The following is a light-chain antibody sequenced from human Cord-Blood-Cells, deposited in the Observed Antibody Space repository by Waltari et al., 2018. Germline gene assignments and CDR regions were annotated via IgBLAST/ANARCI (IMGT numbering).Light chain of an antibody. CDR2: DAS. V-gene: IGKV3-11*01. J-gene: IGKJ2*01. CDR1: QCDSNY. CDR3: QQRSNWPPYT. Sequence: EIVLTQSPATLSLSPGERATLPCRASQCDSNYFACYQQKPGQAPRLLIYDASNRATGIPARCSGSGSGTDFTLTISSLEPEDFAVYYCQQRSNWPPYTFGQGTKLEIK.